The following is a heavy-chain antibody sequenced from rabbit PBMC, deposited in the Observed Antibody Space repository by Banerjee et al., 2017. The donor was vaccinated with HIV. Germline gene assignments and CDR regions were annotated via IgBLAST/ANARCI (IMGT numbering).Heavy chain of an antibody. J-gene: IGHJ4*01. CDR2: INTSSGNT. D-gene: IGHD4-1*01. CDR3: ARDLAGVIGWNFNF. V-gene: IGHV1S45*01. Sequence: QEQLEESGGDLVKPEGSLTLTCTASGFDFSSNAICWVRQAPGKGLEWIACINTSSGNTVYASWAKGRFTISKTSSTTVTLQMTSLTAADTATYFCARDLAGVIGWNFNFWGPGTLVTVS. CDR1: GFDFSSNA.